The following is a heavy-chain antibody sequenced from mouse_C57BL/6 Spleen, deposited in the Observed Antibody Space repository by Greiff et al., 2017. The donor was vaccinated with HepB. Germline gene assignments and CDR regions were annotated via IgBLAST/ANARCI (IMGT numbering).Heavy chain of an antibody. V-gene: IGHV3-1*01. J-gene: IGHJ4*01. CDR2: ISYSGST. D-gene: IGHD2-1*01. Sequence: VQLQQSGPGMVKPSQSLSLTCTVTGYSITSGYDWHWIRHFPGNKLEWMGYISYSGSTNYNPSLKSRISITHDTSKNHFFLKLNSVTTEDTATYYCARDGNYVVGAMDYWGQGTSVTVSS. CDR1: GYSITSGYD. CDR3: ARDGNYVVGAMDY.